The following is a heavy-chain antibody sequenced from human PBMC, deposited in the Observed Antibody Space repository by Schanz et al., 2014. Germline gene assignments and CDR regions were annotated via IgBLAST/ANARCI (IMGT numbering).Heavy chain of an antibody. CDR3: ARESSNDIVLVPGAVFDP. D-gene: IGHD2-2*01. CDR2: IKEDGSVK. Sequence: EVQLVESGGGLVKPGGSLRLSCATSGLTFTSAWMSWVRQAPGKGLEWVANIKEDGSVKDYVDSVKGRFTISRDNAKNTVYLQMNSLRPGDTAVYYCARESSNDIVLVPGAVFDPWGQGILVTVSS. CDR1: GLTFTSAW. V-gene: IGHV3-7*01. J-gene: IGHJ5*02.